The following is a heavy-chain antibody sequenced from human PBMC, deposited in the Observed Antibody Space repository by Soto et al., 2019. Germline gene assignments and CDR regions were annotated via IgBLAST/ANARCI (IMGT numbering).Heavy chain of an antibody. V-gene: IGHV3-21*01. D-gene: IGHD3-10*01. CDR2: ISSSSSYI. CDR3: ARDFAYYYGSGSYYTYYSYYGMDV. Sequence: GGSLRLSCAASGFTFSSYSMNWVRQAPGKGLEWVSSISSSSSYIYYADSVKGRFTISRDNAKNSLYLQMNSLRAEDTAVYYCARDFAYYYGSGSYYTYYSYYGMDVWGQGTTVTVSS. CDR1: GFTFSSYS. J-gene: IGHJ6*02.